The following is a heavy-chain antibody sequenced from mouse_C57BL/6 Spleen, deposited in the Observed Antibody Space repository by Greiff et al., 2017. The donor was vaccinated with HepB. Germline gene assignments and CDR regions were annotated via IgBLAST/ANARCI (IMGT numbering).Heavy chain of an antibody. Sequence: VHVKQSGPELVKPGASVKISCKASGYSFTDYNMNWVKQSNGKSLEWIGVINPNYGTTSYNQKFKGKATLTVDQSSSTAYMQLNSLTSEDSAVYYCARGYYGSSPLWYFDVWGTGTTVTVSS. CDR3: ARGYYGSSPLWYFDV. D-gene: IGHD1-1*01. J-gene: IGHJ1*03. V-gene: IGHV1-39*01. CDR1: GYSFTDYN. CDR2: INPNYGTT.